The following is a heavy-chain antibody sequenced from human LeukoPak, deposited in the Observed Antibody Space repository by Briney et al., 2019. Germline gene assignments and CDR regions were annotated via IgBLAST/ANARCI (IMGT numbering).Heavy chain of an antibody. Sequence: SETLSLTCAVYGGFFSGYYWSWIRQPPGKGLEWIGEINHSGSTNYNPSLKSRVTISVDTSKNQFSLKLSSVTAADTAVYYCARDYYDSSGYSDYWGQGTLVTVSS. D-gene: IGHD3-22*01. CDR1: GGFFSGYY. CDR2: INHSGST. V-gene: IGHV4-34*01. CDR3: ARDYYDSSGYSDY. J-gene: IGHJ4*02.